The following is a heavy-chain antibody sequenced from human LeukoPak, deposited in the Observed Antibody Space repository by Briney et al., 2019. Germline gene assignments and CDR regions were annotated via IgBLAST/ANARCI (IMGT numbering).Heavy chain of an antibody. J-gene: IGHJ4*02. CDR1: GFTVNNNY. CDR3: AKDTGYSSSWYYFDY. Sequence: GGSLRLSCAASGFTVNNNYMTWVRQAPGKGLGWVSVIYTGGNTNYADSVKGRFTISRDTSKNTLYLQMNSLRAEDTAVYYCAKDTGYSSSWYYFDYWGQGTLVTVSS. D-gene: IGHD6-13*01. CDR2: IYTGGNT. V-gene: IGHV3-66*01.